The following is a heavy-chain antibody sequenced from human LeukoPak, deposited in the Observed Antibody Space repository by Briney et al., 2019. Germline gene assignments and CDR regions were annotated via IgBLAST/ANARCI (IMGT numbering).Heavy chain of an antibody. D-gene: IGHD2-15*01. CDR2: INHSGST. Sequence: PSETLSLTCAVYGGSSRGYSGSGIRHPPGKGREGLGEINHSGSTNYNPSLKSRVTMSVDTSTNQFSLKLKYVTAADTAVYYCARDRRYCSGGSCYMDYMDVWGKGTTVTISS. CDR1: GGSSRGYS. V-gene: IGHV4-34*01. CDR3: ARDRRYCSGGSCYMDYMDV. J-gene: IGHJ6*03.